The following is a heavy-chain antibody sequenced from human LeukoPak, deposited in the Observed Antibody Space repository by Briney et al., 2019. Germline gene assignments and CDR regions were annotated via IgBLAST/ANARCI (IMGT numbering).Heavy chain of an antibody. CDR3: ARDRPRARYFDY. CDR2: IIPILNVP. CDR1: GGTFSDYS. Sequence: GSSVKVSCNASGGTFSDYSISWVRQAPGQGLEWMGRIIPILNVPNYAQKFEGRVTITADKSTSTAYMERSSLKSEDTAVYFCARDRPRARYFDYWGQGTLVTVSS. V-gene: IGHV1-69*04. J-gene: IGHJ4*02. D-gene: IGHD2-15*01.